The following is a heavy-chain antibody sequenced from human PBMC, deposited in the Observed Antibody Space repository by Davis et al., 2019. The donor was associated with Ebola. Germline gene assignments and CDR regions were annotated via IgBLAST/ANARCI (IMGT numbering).Heavy chain of an antibody. V-gene: IGHV1-46*01. Sequence: ASVKVSCKAYGYTFTGYYMHWVRQAPGQGLEWMGMITPSGGSTSYAHKFQGRVTVTTDTSTSTVSMELSSLRSDDTAVYYCAREAAGNYYDSSGYYYQYHFDYWGQGTLVTVSS. J-gene: IGHJ4*02. CDR2: ITPSGGST. D-gene: IGHD3-22*01. CDR1: GYTFTGYY. CDR3: AREAAGNYYDSSGYYYQYHFDY.